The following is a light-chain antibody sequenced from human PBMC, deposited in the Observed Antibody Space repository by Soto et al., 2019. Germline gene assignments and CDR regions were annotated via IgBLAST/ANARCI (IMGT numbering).Light chain of an antibody. J-gene: IGKJ2*01. CDR2: DAS. V-gene: IGKV1-5*01. Sequence: DVQMTQSPSTLSASVGDGVTITCRASQSISTWLAWYQQKPGKAPKLLIYDASILESGVPSRFSGSGSGTEFTLTISSLQPDDFATYYCQQYNTYKYTFGQGTNPEIK. CDR3: QQYNTYKYT. CDR1: QSISTW.